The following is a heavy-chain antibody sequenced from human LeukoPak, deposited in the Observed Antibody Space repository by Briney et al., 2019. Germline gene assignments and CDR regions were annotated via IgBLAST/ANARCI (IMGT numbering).Heavy chain of an antibody. CDR1: GSTVSSNY. Sequence: PGGSLRLSCAASGSTVSSNYMSWVHQAPGKGLEWVSVIYSDDSTYYADSVKGRFTISRHNSKNTQYLQMNSLRAEDTAVYYCARGGYSGYDRDAFDIWGQGTMVTVSS. CDR3: ARGGYSGYDRDAFDI. CDR2: IYSDDST. D-gene: IGHD5-12*01. J-gene: IGHJ3*02. V-gene: IGHV3-53*04.